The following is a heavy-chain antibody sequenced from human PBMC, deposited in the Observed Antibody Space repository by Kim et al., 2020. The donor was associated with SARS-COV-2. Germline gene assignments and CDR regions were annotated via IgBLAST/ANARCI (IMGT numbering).Heavy chain of an antibody. D-gene: IGHD6-6*01. CDR2: INAGNGNT. CDR3: ARVDVATPARTPHYGMDV. V-gene: IGHV1-3*01. Sequence: ASVKVSCKASGYTFTSYAMHWVRQAPGQRLEWVGWINAGNGNTKYSQKFQGRVTITRDTSASTAYMELSSLRSEDTAVYYCARVDVATPARTPHYGMDVWGQGTTVTVSS. J-gene: IGHJ6*02. CDR1: GYTFTSYA.